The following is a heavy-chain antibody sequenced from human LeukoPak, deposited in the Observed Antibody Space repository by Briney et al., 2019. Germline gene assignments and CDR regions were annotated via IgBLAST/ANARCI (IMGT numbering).Heavy chain of an antibody. J-gene: IGHJ5*02. CDR1: GDSIRSYY. Sequence: PSETLSLTCSVSGDSIRSYYWSWIRNPPGKGLEWIGYISYSGSTKYNPSLKSRVTISIDTSKNQFSLKVSSVTAADTAVYYCARSSVAPVWFDPWGQGTPVIVSS. CDR2: ISYSGST. D-gene: IGHD5-12*01. CDR3: ARSSVAPVWFDP. V-gene: IGHV4-59*01.